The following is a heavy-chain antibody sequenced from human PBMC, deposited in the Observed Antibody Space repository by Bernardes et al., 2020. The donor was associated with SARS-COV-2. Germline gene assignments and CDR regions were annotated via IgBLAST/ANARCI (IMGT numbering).Heavy chain of an antibody. Sequence: ASVKVSCKASGYTFTSYGISWVRQAPGQGLEWMGWISADSGNTDYARKFQGRVTMTTDTSTSTAYMELRSLRSDDTAVYYCATVVGYSYGGGWFDPWGQGTLVTVSS. J-gene: IGHJ5*02. CDR2: ISADSGNT. CDR1: GYTFTSYG. CDR3: ATVVGYSYGGGWFDP. V-gene: IGHV1-18*01. D-gene: IGHD5-18*01.